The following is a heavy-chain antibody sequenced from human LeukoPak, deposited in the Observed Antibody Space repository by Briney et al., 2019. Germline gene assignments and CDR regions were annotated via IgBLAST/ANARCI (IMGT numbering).Heavy chain of an antibody. D-gene: IGHD1-26*01. CDR2: IWYDGSNK. CDR3: ARADSGSYLGNFDY. CDR1: GFTFSSYG. V-gene: IGHV3-33*01. Sequence: GGSLRLSYAASGFTFSSYGMHWVRQAPGKGLEWVAVIWYDGSNKYYADSVKGRFTISRDNSKNTLYLQMNSLRAEDTAVYYCARADSGSYLGNFDYWGQGTLVTVSS. J-gene: IGHJ4*02.